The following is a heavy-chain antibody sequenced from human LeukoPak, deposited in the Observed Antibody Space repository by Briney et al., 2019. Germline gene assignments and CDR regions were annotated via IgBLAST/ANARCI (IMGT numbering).Heavy chain of an antibody. CDR2: IYRAGDT. J-gene: IGHJ4*02. D-gene: IGHD3-10*01. CDR1: GFTLSTYD. V-gene: IGHV3-13*01. Sequence: GGSLRLSCAASGFTLSTYDMHWVRQPTGEGLEWVSIIYRAGDTYYPGSVKGRFTISRDNAKNSLYLQMNSLRAEDTAVYYCARDLTYYGSGSSVGYWGQGTLVTVSS. CDR3: ARDLTYYGSGSSVGY.